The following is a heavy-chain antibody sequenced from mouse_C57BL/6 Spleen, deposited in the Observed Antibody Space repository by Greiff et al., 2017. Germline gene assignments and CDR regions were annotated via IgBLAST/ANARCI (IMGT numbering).Heavy chain of an antibody. CDR1: GYAFTNYL. J-gene: IGHJ3*01. D-gene: IGHD1-1*01. CDR3: ARARFITTEGGLAY. CDR2: INPGSGGT. Sequence: VQLQQSGAELVRPGTSVKVSCKASGYAFTNYLIEWVKQRPGQGLEWIGVINPGSGGTNYNEKFKGKATLTADKSSSTAYMQLSSLTSEDAAVYFCARARFITTEGGLAYWGQGTLVTVSA. V-gene: IGHV1-54*01.